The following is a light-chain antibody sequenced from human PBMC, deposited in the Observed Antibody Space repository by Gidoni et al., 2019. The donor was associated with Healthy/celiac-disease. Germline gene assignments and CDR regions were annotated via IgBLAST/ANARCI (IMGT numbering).Light chain of an antibody. Sequence: EIVLTQSPATLSLSPGERATLSCRASQSVSSYLAWYQQKPGQAPRLLIYDASNRATGIPPRFSGSGSGTDFTLTISSLEPEDFAVYYCQQRSTYEAFGGXTKVEIK. CDR2: DAS. J-gene: IGKJ4*01. V-gene: IGKV3-11*01. CDR3: QQRSTYEA. CDR1: QSVSSY.